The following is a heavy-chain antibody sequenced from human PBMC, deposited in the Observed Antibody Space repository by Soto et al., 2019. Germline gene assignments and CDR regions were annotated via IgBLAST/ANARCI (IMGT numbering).Heavy chain of an antibody. D-gene: IGHD4-17*01. CDR3: ARGGTTVVTPIDY. CDR2: IGTAGDT. CDR1: GFTFSSYD. Sequence: ESGGGLVQPGGSLRLSCAASGFTFSSYDMYWARQATGKGLEWVSTIGTAGDTYYPGSVKGRFTISRENAKNSLYLQMNSLRAEDTAVYCARGGTTVVTPIDYWGQGTLVTVSS. J-gene: IGHJ4*02. V-gene: IGHV3-13*01.